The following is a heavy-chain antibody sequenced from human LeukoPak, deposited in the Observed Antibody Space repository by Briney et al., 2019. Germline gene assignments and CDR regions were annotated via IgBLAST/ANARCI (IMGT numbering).Heavy chain of an antibody. V-gene: IGHV1-69*05. CDR1: GGTFSSYA. CDR3: AREAASYGYGDDAFDI. Sequence: SVKVSCKASGGTFSSYAISWVRQAPGQGLEWMGGIIPIFGTANYAQKFQRRVTITTDDSTSTAYMELSSLRSEDTAVYYCAREAASYGYGDDAFDIWGQGTMVTVSS. D-gene: IGHD5-18*01. J-gene: IGHJ3*02. CDR2: IIPIFGTA.